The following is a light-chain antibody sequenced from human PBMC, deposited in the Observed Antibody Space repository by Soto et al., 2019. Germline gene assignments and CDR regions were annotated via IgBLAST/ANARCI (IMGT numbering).Light chain of an antibody. CDR3: QQYGSSGT. CDR1: QSVSSNY. V-gene: IGKV3-20*01. CDR2: GAS. J-gene: IGKJ1*01. Sequence: GTLSLSPGERATLSCRASQSVSSNYLAWYQQKPGQAPRLLIHGASTRATGVPDRFSGSGSGTDFTLTISRLEPEDFAVYYCQQYGSSGTFGQGTKVDI.